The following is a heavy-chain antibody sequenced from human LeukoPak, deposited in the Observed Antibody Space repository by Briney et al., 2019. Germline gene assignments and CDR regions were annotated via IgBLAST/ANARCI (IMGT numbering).Heavy chain of an antibody. V-gene: IGHV3-23*01. Sequence: GSLRLSCAASGFTFSSYAMSWVRQAPGKGLEWVSGISSSGGSTYYADPVKGRFTISRDNSKNTLFLQMNSLRAEDTAVYFCAKSTIAGTTSRFYWFDSRGQGTLVTVSS. CDR2: ISSSGGST. CDR1: GFTFSSYA. CDR3: AKSTIAGTTSRFYWFDS. D-gene: IGHD1-7*01. J-gene: IGHJ5*01.